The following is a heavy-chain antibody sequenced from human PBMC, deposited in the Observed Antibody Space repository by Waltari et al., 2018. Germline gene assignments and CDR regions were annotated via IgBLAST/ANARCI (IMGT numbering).Heavy chain of an antibody. CDR2: IIPIWCTA. CDR1: GGTFSSYA. Sequence: QVQLVQSGAEVKKPGSSVKVSCKASGGTFSSYAISWVRQAPGQGLVWMGGIIPIWCTANYAQKFQGRVTITTDESTSTAYMGLSSLRSEDTAVYYCASVRTIFGVSPDAFDIWGQGTMVTVSS. J-gene: IGHJ3*02. D-gene: IGHD3-3*01. CDR3: ASVRTIFGVSPDAFDI. V-gene: IGHV1-69*05.